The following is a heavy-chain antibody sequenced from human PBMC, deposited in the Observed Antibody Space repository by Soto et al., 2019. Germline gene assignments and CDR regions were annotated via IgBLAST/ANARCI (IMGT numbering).Heavy chain of an antibody. CDR2: IYYSGST. CDR1: GGSISSGDNY. V-gene: IGHV4-30-4*01. J-gene: IGHJ4*02. CDR3: ASNSYGYIFYDS. D-gene: IGHD5-18*01. Sequence: QVQLQESGPGLVKPSQTLSLTCTVSGGSISSGDNYWSWIRQPPGKGLEWIGYIYYSGSTYYNPSLKSRVTISVDTTKNQFSLKLNSVTAADTAVYYCASNSYGYIFYDSWGQGTLVTVSS.